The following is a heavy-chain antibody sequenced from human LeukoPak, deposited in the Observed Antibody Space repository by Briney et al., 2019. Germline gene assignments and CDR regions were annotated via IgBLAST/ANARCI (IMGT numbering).Heavy chain of an antibody. D-gene: IGHD1-26*01. CDR1: GFTFNTYT. CDR3: ARGRWELLSHYWCFDL. Sequence: GGSLRLSCAASGFTFNTYTMNWVRQAPGKGLEWVSYISGSSGIIGYADSVRGRFTISRDNAKNSLYLQMNSLRAEDTAVYFCARGRWELLSHYWCFDLWGRGTLVTVSS. V-gene: IGHV3-48*01. J-gene: IGHJ2*01. CDR2: ISGSSGII.